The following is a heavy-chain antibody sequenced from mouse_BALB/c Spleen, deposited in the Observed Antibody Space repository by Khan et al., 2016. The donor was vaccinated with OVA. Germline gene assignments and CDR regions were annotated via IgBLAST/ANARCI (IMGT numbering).Heavy chain of an antibody. J-gene: IGHJ4*01. Sequence: EVELVESGGGLVQPGGSLKLSCATSGFTFSDYYMYWVRQTPEKRLEWVAYISNGGGSTYYPDTVKGRFTISRDNAKNTLYLQMSRLKSEDTAMXYSARHGYGKGDAMDYWGQGTSVTVSS. CDR1: GFTFSDYY. D-gene: IGHD2-10*02. CDR2: ISNGGGST. CDR3: ARHGYGKGDAMDY. V-gene: IGHV5-12*02.